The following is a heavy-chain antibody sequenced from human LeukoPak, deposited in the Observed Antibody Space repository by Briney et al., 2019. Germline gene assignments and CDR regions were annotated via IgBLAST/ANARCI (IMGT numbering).Heavy chain of an antibody. CDR1: GFTFSNYA. CDR3: ARRWGYSYSMDY. Sequence: GGSLRLSCAASGFTFSNYAMHWVRQAPGKGLEWVAVISYDGSNKYYADSVKGRFTISRDNSKNTLYLQMNSLRAEDTAVYYCARRWGYSYSMDYWGQGTLVTVSS. D-gene: IGHD5-18*01. J-gene: IGHJ4*02. CDR2: ISYDGSNK. V-gene: IGHV3-30-3*01.